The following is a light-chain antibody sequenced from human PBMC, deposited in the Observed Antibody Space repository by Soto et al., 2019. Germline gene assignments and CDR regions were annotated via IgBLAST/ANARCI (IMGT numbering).Light chain of an antibody. Sequence: DVVMTQSPLSLPVTLGQPASISCRSSQSLIHSDGNTYLHWFQQRPGQSPRRLIYEVSDRDSGVPDRFRGSGSGSDFTLKISRVEAEDVGGYYCVQGTHWPWTFGQGTEVEIK. J-gene: IGKJ1*01. CDR3: VQGTHWPWT. V-gene: IGKV2-30*02. CDR2: EVS. CDR1: QSLIHSDGNTY.